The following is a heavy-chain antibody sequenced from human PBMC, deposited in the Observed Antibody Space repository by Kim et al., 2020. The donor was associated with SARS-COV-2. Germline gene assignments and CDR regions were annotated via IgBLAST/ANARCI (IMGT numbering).Heavy chain of an antibody. J-gene: IGHJ6*02. CDR2: INHSGST. V-gene: IGHV4-34*01. CDR3: ARESGNIVVVPAAMVHYYYYYGMDV. Sequence: SETLSLTCAVYGGSFSGYYWSWIRQPPGKGLEWIGEINHSGSTNYNPSLKSRVTISVDTSKNQFSLKLSSVTAADTAVYYCARESGNIVVVPAAMVHYYYYYGMDVWGQGTTVTVSS. CDR1: GGSFSGYY. D-gene: IGHD2-2*01.